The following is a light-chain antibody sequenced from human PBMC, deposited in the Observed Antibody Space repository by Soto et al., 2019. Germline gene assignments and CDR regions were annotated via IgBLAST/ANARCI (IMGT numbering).Light chain of an antibody. J-gene: IGKJ4*01. CDR2: GAS. V-gene: IGKV3-20*01. Sequence: EIVLTQSPGTLSLSPGERATLSCRASQSVSSSYLAWYQQKPGQAPRLLIYGASSRATGIPDMFSGSGSGTDFTLTISRLDPEDFAVYYCHQYDSSPLTFGGGTKVEIK. CDR3: HQYDSSPLT. CDR1: QSVSSSY.